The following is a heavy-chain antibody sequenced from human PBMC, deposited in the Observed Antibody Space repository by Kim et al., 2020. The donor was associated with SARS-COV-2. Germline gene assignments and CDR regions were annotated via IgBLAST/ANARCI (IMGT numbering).Heavy chain of an antibody. D-gene: IGHD3-22*01. J-gene: IGHJ4*02. CDR3: TRDRISDGREVVTLFDY. Sequence: VKGRFTISRDDSKSIAYLQMNSLKTEDTAVYYCTRDRISDGREVVTLFDYWGQGTLVTVSS. V-gene: IGHV3-49*02.